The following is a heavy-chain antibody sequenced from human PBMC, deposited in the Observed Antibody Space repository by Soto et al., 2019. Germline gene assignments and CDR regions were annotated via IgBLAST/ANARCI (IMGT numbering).Heavy chain of an antibody. J-gene: IGHJ4*02. CDR3: ARVIVWDSSGWYYFDY. V-gene: IGHV1-69*06. CDR2: IIPIFGTA. Sequence: VASVKVSCKASGGTFSSYAISWVRQAPGQGLEWMGGIIPIFGTANYAQKFQGRVTITADKSTSTAYMELSSLRSEDTAVYYCARVIVWDSSGWYYFDYWGQGTLVTVSS. CDR1: GGTFSSYA. D-gene: IGHD6-19*01.